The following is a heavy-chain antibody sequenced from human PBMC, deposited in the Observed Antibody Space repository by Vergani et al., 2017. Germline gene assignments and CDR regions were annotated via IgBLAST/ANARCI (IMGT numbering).Heavy chain of an antibody. CDR3: ARGNDYGSGSYYSPVDAFDI. CDR2: IYYSGST. V-gene: IGHV4-31*03. D-gene: IGHD3-10*01. Sequence: QVQLQESGPGLVTPSQTLSLTCTVSGGSISSGCYYCSWIRQHPGKGLEWIGYIYYSGSTYYNPALKSRVTISVDTSKNQFSLKLSSVTAADTAVYYCARGNDYGSGSYYSPVDAFDIWGQGTMVTVSS. J-gene: IGHJ3*02. CDR1: GGSISSGCYY.